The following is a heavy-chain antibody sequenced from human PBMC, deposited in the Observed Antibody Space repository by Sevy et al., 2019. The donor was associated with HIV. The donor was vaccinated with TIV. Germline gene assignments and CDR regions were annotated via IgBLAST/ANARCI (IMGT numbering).Heavy chain of an antibody. CDR2: IWNDGSNK. J-gene: IGHJ4*02. V-gene: IGHV3-33*01. CDR3: ARDVRGEGIRPGDLDY. CDR1: GFTFSDYG. Sequence: GGSLRLSCAASGFTFSDYGMQWVRQAPGKGLEWVAVIWNDGSNKYYADSVKGRFTTSSDNSSNKLYMKMNSLRAEDTAVYYCARDVRGEGIRPGDLDYWGQGTLVTVSS. D-gene: IGHD3-10*02.